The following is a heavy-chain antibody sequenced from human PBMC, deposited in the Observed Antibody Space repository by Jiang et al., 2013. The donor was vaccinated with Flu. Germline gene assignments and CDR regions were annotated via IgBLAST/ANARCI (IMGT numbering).Heavy chain of an antibody. V-gene: IGHV1-3*01. CDR3: ARGGVQLWFDY. CDR2: INAGNGNT. CDR1: GYTFTDYA. Sequence: AEVKKPGASVKVSCKASGYTFTDYAMHWVRQAPGQRLEWMGWINAGNGNTKYSQKFQGRVTITRDTSASTAYMELSSLRFEDTAVYYCARGGVQLWFDYWGQGTLVTVSS. D-gene: IGHD5-18*01. J-gene: IGHJ4*02.